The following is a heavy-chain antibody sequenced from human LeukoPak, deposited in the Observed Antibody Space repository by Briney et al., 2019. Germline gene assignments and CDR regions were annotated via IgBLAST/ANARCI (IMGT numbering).Heavy chain of an antibody. CDR2: ISSSSSTI. Sequence: GGSLRLSCEASGCTFSDYYMTWIRQAPGKRLEWVSYISSSSSTIFYADSVKGRFTISRDNAKNSLYLHMSSLTAEDTAVYYCARGDDDYWRGYFSDPWGQGTLVTVPS. CDR3: ARGDDDYWRGYFSDP. D-gene: IGHD3-3*01. CDR1: GCTFSDYY. V-gene: IGHV3-11*04. J-gene: IGHJ5*02.